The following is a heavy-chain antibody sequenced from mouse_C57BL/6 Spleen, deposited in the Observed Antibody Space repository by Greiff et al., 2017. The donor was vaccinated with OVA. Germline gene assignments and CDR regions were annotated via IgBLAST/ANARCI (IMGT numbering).Heavy chain of an antibody. CDR2: ISSGGDYI. D-gene: IGHD2-4*01. CDR3: TRGNDYDEWFAY. J-gene: IGHJ3*01. V-gene: IGHV5-9-1*02. Sequence: VMLVESGEGLVKPGGSLKLSCAASGFTFSSHAMSWVRQTPEKRLEWVAYISSGGDYIYYADTVKGRFTISRDNARNTLYLQMSSLKSEDTAMYYCTRGNDYDEWFAYWGQGTLVTVSA. CDR1: GFTFSSHA.